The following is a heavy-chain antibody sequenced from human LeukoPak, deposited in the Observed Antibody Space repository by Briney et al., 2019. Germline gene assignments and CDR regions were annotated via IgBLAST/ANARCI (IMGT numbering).Heavy chain of an antibody. J-gene: IGHJ4*02. CDR2: ITDNGNTT. D-gene: IGHD2-15*01. Sequence: GGSLTLSCAASGFTLSSYAMNWVRLSAGKGLEWVSAITDNGNTTYYADSVQGRFTISRDNSKNTLYLQMNSLGVEDTAVYYCATLRLSDHFDYWGQGTLVTVSS. V-gene: IGHV3-23*05. CDR3: ATLRLSDHFDY. CDR1: GFTLSSYA.